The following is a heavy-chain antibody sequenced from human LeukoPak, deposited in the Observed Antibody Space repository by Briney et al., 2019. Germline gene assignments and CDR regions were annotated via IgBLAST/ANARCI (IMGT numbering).Heavy chain of an antibody. CDR3: ARGGQRHVVVPAAMPDYYFDY. J-gene: IGHJ4*02. D-gene: IGHD2-2*01. Sequence: SETLSLTCAVYGGSFSGYYWSWIRQPPGKGLEWIGEINHSGSTNYNPSLKSRVTVSVDTSKNQFSLKLSSVTAADTAVYYCARGGQRHVVVPAAMPDYYFDYWGQGTLVTVSS. CDR2: INHSGST. V-gene: IGHV4-34*01. CDR1: GGSFSGYY.